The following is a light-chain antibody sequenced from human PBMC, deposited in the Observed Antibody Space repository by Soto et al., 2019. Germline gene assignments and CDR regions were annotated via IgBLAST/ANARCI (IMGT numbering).Light chain of an antibody. CDR2: SNN. CDR1: NSNVGNNT. J-gene: IGLJ3*02. Sequence: QSVLTQPPSASGTPGQRVTISCSGSNSNVGNNTVNWYQQLPGTAPKLLIESNNERPSGVPDRFSGSKSATSASLAISGLQSEDEADYYCSAWDGRLNGWVFGGGTKLTVL. CDR3: SAWDGRLNGWV. V-gene: IGLV1-44*01.